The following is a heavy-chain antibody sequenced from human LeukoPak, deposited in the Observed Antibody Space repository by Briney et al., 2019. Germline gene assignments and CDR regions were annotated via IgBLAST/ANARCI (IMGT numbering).Heavy chain of an antibody. D-gene: IGHD3-10*01. CDR1: GYTFTGYY. CDR2: INPNSGGT. CDR3: ARDQRFPSFRDYYMDV. V-gene: IGHV1-2*02. Sequence: ASVKVSCKASGYTFTGYYMHWVRQAPGQGLEWMGWINPNSGGTNYAQKFQGRVTMTRDTSISTAYMELSRLRSDDTAVYYCARDQRFPSFRDYYMDVWGKGTTVTVSS. J-gene: IGHJ6*03.